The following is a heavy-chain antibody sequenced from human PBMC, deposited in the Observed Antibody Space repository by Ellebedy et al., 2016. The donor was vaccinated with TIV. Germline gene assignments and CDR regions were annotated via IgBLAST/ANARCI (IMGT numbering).Heavy chain of an antibody. V-gene: IGHV3-7*04. CDR1: GFTYSRYW. Sequence: PGGSLRLPCAASGFTYSRYWMSWVRQAPGKGMKWVASIMQDGSEKYYVDSVKGRFTISRDNAKNSLFLQMNSLRAGDTGVYYCARADNWLDPWGQGTPVTVSS. J-gene: IGHJ5*02. CDR2: IMQDGSEK. CDR3: ARADNWLDP.